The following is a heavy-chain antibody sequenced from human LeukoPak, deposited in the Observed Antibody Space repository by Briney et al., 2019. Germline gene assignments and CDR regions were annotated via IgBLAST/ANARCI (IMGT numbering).Heavy chain of an antibody. J-gene: IGHJ3*02. CDR2: IYPGDSDT. V-gene: IGHV5-51*01. CDR1: GYSFTSYW. D-gene: IGHD1-7*01. Sequence: GETLKISCKGSGYSFTSYWNGWVRQMPGKSLEWVGIIYPGDSDTRYSPSFQGQVTISADRSISTAYLQWSSLKASDTAMYYGSRPRGTGTTPHAFDIWGQGIMVTVSS. CDR3: SRPRGTGTTPHAFDI.